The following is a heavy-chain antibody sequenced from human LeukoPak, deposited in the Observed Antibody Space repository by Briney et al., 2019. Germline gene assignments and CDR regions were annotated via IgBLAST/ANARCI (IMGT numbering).Heavy chain of an antibody. D-gene: IGHD5-18*01. CDR1: GYTFTSYG. V-gene: IGHV1-18*01. CDR3: ARVHTAMVPRDYYGMDV. Sequence: ASVKVSCKASGYTFTSYGISWVRQAPGQGLEWMGWISAYNGNTNYAQKLQGRVTMTTDTSTSTAYMELRSLRSDDTAVYYCARVHTAMVPRDYYGMDVWGQGTTVTVSS. J-gene: IGHJ6*02. CDR2: ISAYNGNT.